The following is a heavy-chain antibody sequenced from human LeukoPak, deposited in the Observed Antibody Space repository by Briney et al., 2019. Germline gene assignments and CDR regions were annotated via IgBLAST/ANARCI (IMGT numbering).Heavy chain of an antibody. CDR2: ISSSSSTI. D-gene: IGHD6-19*01. J-gene: IGHJ4*02. Sequence: GGSLRLSCAASGFTFSSYSMNWVRQAPGKGLEWVSYISSSSSTIYYADSVKGRFTISRDNAKNSLYLQMNSLRAEDTAVYYCARSIAVAGNYFDYWGQGTLVTVSS. CDR1: GFTFSSYS. CDR3: ARSIAVAGNYFDY. V-gene: IGHV3-48*01.